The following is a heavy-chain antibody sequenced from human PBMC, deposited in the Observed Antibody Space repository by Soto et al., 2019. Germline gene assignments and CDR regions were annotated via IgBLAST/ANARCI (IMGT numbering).Heavy chain of an antibody. CDR2: ISPKFGRT. V-gene: IGHV1-18*01. Sequence: QVQLVQSGPEVKKAGASVKVSCTAPTDYIFLAYGFDWVRQAPGQGLELMGWISPKFGRTNYARTLQDRFTMTTDVSTKTVSMELRDLRSDDTAVYYCARDDCNGGSCDGGHYLDLWGRGTPISVSS. CDR1: DYIFLAYG. CDR3: ARDDCNGGSCDGGHYLDL. D-gene: IGHD2-15*01. J-gene: IGHJ2*01.